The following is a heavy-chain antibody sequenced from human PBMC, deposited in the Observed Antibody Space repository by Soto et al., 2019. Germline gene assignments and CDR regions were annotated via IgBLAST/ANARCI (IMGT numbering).Heavy chain of an antibody. CDR2: ISAYNGNT. CDR1: GYSFTCCG. Sequence: GASVKLSCKDSGYSFTCCGRSWVRQAPGQGLEWMGWISAYNGNTNYAQKLQGRVTMTTDTSTSTAYMELRSLRSDDTAVYYCARDYDYIWGSYRYIPGYWGQGTLVTVSS. J-gene: IGHJ4*02. V-gene: IGHV1-18*01. D-gene: IGHD3-16*02. CDR3: ARDYDYIWGSYRYIPGY.